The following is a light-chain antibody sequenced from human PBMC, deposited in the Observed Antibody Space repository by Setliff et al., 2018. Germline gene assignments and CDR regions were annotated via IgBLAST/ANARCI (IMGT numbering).Light chain of an antibody. CDR3: SSNIGSNNFDV. V-gene: IGLV2-23*02. CDR2: EVT. CDR1: SSDVGNYKD. Sequence: QSVLAQPASVSGSPGQSITISCTGSSSDVGNYKDVSWYQQHPGKAPKLIIYEVTKRPSGVSNRFSGSKSGNTASLTIFGLQAEDEADYYCSSNIGSNNFDVFGTGTKVTVL. J-gene: IGLJ1*01.